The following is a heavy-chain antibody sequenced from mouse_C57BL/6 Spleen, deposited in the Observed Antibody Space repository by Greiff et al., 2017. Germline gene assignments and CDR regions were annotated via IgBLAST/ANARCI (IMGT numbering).Heavy chain of an antibody. D-gene: IGHD2-4*01. V-gene: IGHV10-1*01. Sequence: GGGLVQPKGSLKLSCAASGFSFNTYAMNWVRQAPGKGLEWVARIRSKSNNYATYYADSVKDRFTISRDDSESMLYLQMNNLKTEDTAMYYCVRHGDYDGLFAYWGQGTLVTVSA. J-gene: IGHJ3*01. CDR1: GFSFNTYA. CDR2: IRSKSNNYAT. CDR3: VRHGDYDGLFAY.